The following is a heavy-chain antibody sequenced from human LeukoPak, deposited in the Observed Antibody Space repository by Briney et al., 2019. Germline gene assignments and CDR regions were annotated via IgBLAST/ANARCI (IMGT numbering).Heavy chain of an antibody. CDR3: ARVYYYDSSGSLPTRNAFDI. CDR2: INPSGGST. J-gene: IGHJ3*02. D-gene: IGHD3-22*01. CDR1: GYTFTGYY. Sequence: GASVKVSCKASGYTFTGYYMHWVRQAPGQGLEWMGIINPSGGSTSYAQKFQGRVTMTRDTSTSTVYMELSSLRSEDTAVYYCARVYYYDSSGSLPTRNAFDIWGQGTMVTVSS. V-gene: IGHV1-46*01.